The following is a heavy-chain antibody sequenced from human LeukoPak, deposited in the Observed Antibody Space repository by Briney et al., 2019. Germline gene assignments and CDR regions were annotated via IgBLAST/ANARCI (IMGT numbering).Heavy chain of an antibody. CDR1: GYTFTTYY. CDR2: IDPRGGTA. D-gene: IGHD6-13*01. Sequence: GASVTVSCKASGYTFTTYYMHWVRQAPGQGLEWMGVIDPRGGTATYAQNLQGRIAMTRDTSTSTVYMELSSLRSDDTAIYYCARPHTSSWYYLDFWGQGTLVTVSS. CDR3: ARPHTSSWYYLDF. J-gene: IGHJ4*02. V-gene: IGHV1-46*01.